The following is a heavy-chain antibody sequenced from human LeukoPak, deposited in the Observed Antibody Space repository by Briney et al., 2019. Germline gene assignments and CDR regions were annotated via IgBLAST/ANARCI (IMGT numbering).Heavy chain of an antibody. D-gene: IGHD1-26*01. Sequence: SETLSLTCTVSGYSISSGYYWGWIRQPPGKGLEWIGSIYHSGSTYYNPSLKSRVTISVDTSKNQFSLKLSSVTAADTAVYYCARARVFQSGSYYFDYWGQGTLVTVSS. CDR1: GYSISSGYY. V-gene: IGHV4-38-2*02. J-gene: IGHJ4*02. CDR2: IYHSGST. CDR3: ARARVFQSGSYYFDY.